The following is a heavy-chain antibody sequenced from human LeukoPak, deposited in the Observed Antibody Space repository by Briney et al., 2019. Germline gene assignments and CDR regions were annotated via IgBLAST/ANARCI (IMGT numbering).Heavy chain of an antibody. CDR3: ARANRGYYDSSGYSPWFDP. D-gene: IGHD3-22*01. Sequence: SETLSLTCTVSGGSISSHYWSWIRQPPGKGLEWIGYIYYSGSTNYNPSLKSRVTISVDTSKNQFSLKLSSVTAADTAVHYCARANRGYYDSSGYSPWFDPWGQGTLVTVSS. CDR2: IYYSGST. J-gene: IGHJ5*02. CDR1: GGSISSHY. V-gene: IGHV4-59*11.